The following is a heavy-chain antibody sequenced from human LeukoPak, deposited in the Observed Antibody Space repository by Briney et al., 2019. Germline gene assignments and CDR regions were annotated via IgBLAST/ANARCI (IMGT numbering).Heavy chain of an antibody. J-gene: IGHJ4*02. V-gene: IGHV3-74*01. CDR1: GFTFVSYW. Sequence: GGSLRLSCAASGFTFVSYWMHWVRQAPGKGLVWVSRINGYGSSTDFADSVKGRFTISRDNAKNTLYLQMNSLRAEDTAVYYCARDAPSNTALDYWGQGTLVTVSS. D-gene: IGHD5-18*01. CDR2: INGYGSST. CDR3: ARDAPSNTALDY.